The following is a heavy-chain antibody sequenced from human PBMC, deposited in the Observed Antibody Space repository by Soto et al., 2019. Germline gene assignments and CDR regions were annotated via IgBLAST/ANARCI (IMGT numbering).Heavy chain of an antibody. J-gene: IGHJ3*02. V-gene: IGHV1-18*01. CDR2: NSAYNGNT. D-gene: IGHD2-15*01. CDR1: GYTFTSYG. Sequence: ASVKVSCKASGYTFTSYGISWVRQAPGQGLEWMGWNSAYNGNTNYAQKLQGRVPMTTDTSTSTAYMELGSLRSDDTAVYYCARHKALVYCSGVSCYSGRNAGGDACDSWGRGTIITVSS. CDR3: ARHKALVYCSGVSCYSGRNAGGDACDS.